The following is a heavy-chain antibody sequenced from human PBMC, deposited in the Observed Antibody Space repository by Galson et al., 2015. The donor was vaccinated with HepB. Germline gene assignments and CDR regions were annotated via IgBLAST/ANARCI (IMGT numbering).Heavy chain of an antibody. Sequence: QSGAEVKKPGESLRISCKGSGYSFTSYWISWVRQMPEKGLEWMGRIDPSDSYTNYSPSFQGHVTISADKSISTAYLQWSSLKASDTAMYYCARHAERHYDFWSRYYYYGMDVWGQGTTVTVSS. CDR3: ARHAERHYDFWSRYYYYGMDV. D-gene: IGHD3-3*01. CDR2: IDPSDSYT. CDR1: GYSFTSYW. V-gene: IGHV5-10-1*01. J-gene: IGHJ6*02.